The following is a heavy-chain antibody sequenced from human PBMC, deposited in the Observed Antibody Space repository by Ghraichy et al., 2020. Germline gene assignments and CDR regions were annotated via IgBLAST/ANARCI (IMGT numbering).Heavy chain of an antibody. J-gene: IGHJ4*02. CDR1: GFTFSSYA. CDR2: ISSNGGST. Sequence: SCSASGFTFSSYAMHWVRQAPGKGLEYVSAISSNGGSTYYADSVKGRFTISRDNSKNTLYLQMSSLRAEDTAVYYCVKDRVVVVPAAPWDFDYWGQGTLVTVSS. CDR3: VKDRVVVVPAAPWDFDY. D-gene: IGHD2-2*01. V-gene: IGHV3-64D*06.